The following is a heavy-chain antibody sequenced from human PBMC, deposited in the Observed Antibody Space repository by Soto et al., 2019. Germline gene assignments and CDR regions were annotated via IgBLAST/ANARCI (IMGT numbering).Heavy chain of an antibody. J-gene: IGHJ4*02. CDR2: INHSGST. V-gene: IGHV4-34*01. CDR1: GGSFSGYY. Sequence: SETLSLTCAVYGGSFSGYYWSWIRQPPGKGLEWIGEINHSGSTNYNPSLKSRVTISVDTSRNQFSLKLSSVTAADTAVHYCARGPRGTMVRGVFDYWGQGTLVTVSS. D-gene: IGHD3-10*01. CDR3: ARGPRGTMVRGVFDY.